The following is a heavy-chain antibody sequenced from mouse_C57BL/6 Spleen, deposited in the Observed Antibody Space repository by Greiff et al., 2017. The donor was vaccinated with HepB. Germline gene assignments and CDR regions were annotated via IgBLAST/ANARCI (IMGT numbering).Heavy chain of an antibody. CDR1: GFTFSDFY. V-gene: IGHV7-1*01. J-gene: IGHJ4*01. Sequence: EVMLVDSGGGLVQPGRSLRLSCATSGFTFSDFYMEWVRQAPGKGLEWIAASRHKANDYTTEYSASVKGRFIVSRDTSQSILYLQMHALRAEDTAIYYCAREIYAMDYWGQGASVTVSS. CDR2: SRHKANDYTT. CDR3: AREIYAMDY.